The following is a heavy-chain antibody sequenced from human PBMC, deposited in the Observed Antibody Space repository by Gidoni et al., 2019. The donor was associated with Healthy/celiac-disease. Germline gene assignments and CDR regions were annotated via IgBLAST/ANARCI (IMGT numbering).Heavy chain of an antibody. CDR1: GFTFSSYW. CDR2: IKQDGSEK. D-gene: IGHD6-19*01. V-gene: IGHV3-7*01. CDR3: ARGGTIPGIAVAGRLCSFDY. Sequence: EVQLVESGGGLVQPGGSLRLSCAASGFTFSSYWMSWVRQAPGKGLEWVANIKQDGSEKYYVDSVKGRFTISRDNAKNSLYLQMNSLRAEDTAVYYCARGGTIPGIAVAGRLCSFDYWGQGTLVTVSS. J-gene: IGHJ4*02.